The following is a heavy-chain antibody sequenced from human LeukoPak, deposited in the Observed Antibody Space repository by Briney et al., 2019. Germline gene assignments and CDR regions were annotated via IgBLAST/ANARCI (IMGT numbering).Heavy chain of an antibody. V-gene: IGHV4-4*07. D-gene: IGHD1-26*01. Sequence: SETLSLTCSVFGAFISDYHWSWIRQPAGKGLEWIGRIHGSGTTNYNPSLKSRVTMSVDTSRNQFSLRLSSVTAADTAVYYCARDVSGSYGFDYWGQGTLVTVSS. CDR1: GAFISDYH. J-gene: IGHJ4*02. CDR2: IHGSGTT. CDR3: ARDVSGSYGFDY.